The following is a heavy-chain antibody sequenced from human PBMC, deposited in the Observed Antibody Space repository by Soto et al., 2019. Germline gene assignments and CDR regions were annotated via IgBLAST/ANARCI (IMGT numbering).Heavy chain of an antibody. CDR1: GGSFSGYY. CDR3: AVTTVITITYYYYYGMDF. V-gene: IGHV4-34*01. Sequence: PSETLSLTCAVYGGSFSGYYWSWIRQPPGKGLEWIGEINHSGSTNYNPSLKSRVTISVDTSKNQFSLKLSSVTAADTAVYYCAVTTVITITYYYYYGMDFWGQGTTVTVSS. D-gene: IGHD4-17*01. J-gene: IGHJ6*02. CDR2: INHSGST.